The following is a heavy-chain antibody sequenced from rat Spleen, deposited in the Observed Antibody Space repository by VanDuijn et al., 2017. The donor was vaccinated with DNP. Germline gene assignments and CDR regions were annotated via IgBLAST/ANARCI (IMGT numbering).Heavy chain of an antibody. CDR1: GFTFRDYG. CDR2: IASSGGST. V-gene: IGHV5S13*01. D-gene: IGHD1-3*01. CDR3: ATPDYGSYVG. J-gene: IGHJ2*01. Sequence: EVQLVESGGGLEQPGRALKLSCVASGFTFRDYGMAWVLQAPTKGLEWIACIASSGGSTYYGDSVKGRFTISRDNAKSTLYLQMNSLRSEDTATYYCATPDYGSYVGWGQGVMVTVSS.